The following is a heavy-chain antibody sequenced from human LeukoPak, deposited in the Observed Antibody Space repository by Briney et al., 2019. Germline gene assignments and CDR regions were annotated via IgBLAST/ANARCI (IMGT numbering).Heavy chain of an antibody. V-gene: IGHV1-2*02. Sequence: ASVKVSCKASGYSFTAYYIHWVRQAPGQGLEWMGWIDPNSGATNYAQNFQDRVTMTRDTSINTVYMELTGLRSDDTAVYYCARGLHCTTTKCDAYWGQGSVVTVSS. CDR3: ARGLHCTTTKCDAY. D-gene: IGHD2-2*01. CDR1: GYSFTAYY. J-gene: IGHJ4*02. CDR2: IDPNSGAT.